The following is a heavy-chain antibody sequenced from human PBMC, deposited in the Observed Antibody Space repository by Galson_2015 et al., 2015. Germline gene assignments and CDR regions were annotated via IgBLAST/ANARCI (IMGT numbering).Heavy chain of an antibody. V-gene: IGHV4-59*01. D-gene: IGHD1-26*01. CDR3: ARNGGSYSFDY. CDR1: GASISSYY. J-gene: IGHJ4*02. CDR2: VDYGGST. Sequence: SETLSLTCTVSGASISSYYWSWIRQPPGKGLEWIAFVDYGGSTNSNPSLKSRVTISVDTSKNQFSLRLTSVTAADTAVYYCARNGGSYSFDYWGQGTLVTVSS.